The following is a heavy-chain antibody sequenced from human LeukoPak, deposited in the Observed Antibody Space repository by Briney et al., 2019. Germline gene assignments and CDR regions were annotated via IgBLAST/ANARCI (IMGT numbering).Heavy chain of an antibody. V-gene: IGHV1-69*04. CDR3: ARDLTVTINIVVVPAAIGY. J-gene: IGHJ4*02. D-gene: IGHD2-2*01. CDR1: GGTFSSYA. CDR2: IIPILGIA. Sequence: ASVKVSCKASGGTFSSYAISWVRQAPGQGLEWMGRIIPILGIANYAQKFQGRVTITADKSTSTAYMELSSLRSEDTAVYYCARDLTVTINIVVVPAAIGYWGQGTLVTVSS.